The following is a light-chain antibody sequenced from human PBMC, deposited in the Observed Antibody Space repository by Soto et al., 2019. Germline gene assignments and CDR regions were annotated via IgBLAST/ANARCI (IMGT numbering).Light chain of an antibody. V-gene: IGLV2-8*01. CDR3: SSYVGSNNVV. CDR1: SSDVGGYNY. CDR2: EVS. Sequence: QSVLTQPPSASGSPGQSVTISCTGTSSDVGGYNYVSWYQQHPGKAPKLMIYEVSKRPSGVPDRFSGSKSGNTASLTVSGLQAEDEADYYCSSYVGSNNVVVGTGTKVTVL. J-gene: IGLJ1*01.